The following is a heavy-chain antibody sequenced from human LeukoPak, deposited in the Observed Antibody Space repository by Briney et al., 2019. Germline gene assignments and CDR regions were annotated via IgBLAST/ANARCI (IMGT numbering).Heavy chain of an antibody. Sequence: GGSLRLSCAASGLTFSNYEMNWVRQAPGKGLEGISYISGSSNNIYYGDSVKGRFTISRDNATNSLYLQLNSLRAEDTAVYYCASAGSGWYDYWGQGTLVTVSS. CDR2: ISGSSNNI. D-gene: IGHD6-19*01. J-gene: IGHJ4*02. CDR3: ASAGSGWYDY. V-gene: IGHV3-48*03. CDR1: GLTFSNYE.